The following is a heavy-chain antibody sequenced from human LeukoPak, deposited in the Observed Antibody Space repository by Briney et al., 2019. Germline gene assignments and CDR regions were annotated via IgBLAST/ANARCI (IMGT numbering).Heavy chain of an antibody. CDR2: IYHSGST. D-gene: IGHD7-27*01. V-gene: IGHV4-38-2*01. J-gene: IGHJ3*02. CDR1: GYSISSGYY. Sequence: SETLSLTCAVSGYSISSGYYWGWIRQPPGKGLEWIGSIYHSGSTNYNPSLKSRVTISVDTSKNQFSLKLSSVTAADTAVYYCATKTGGSDDAFDIWGQGTMVTVSS. CDR3: ATKTGGSDDAFDI.